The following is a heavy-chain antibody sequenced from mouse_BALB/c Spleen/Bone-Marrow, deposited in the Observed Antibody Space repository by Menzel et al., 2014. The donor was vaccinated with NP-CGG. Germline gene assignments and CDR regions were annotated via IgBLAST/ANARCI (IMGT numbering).Heavy chain of an antibody. CDR2: IDPANGNT. D-gene: IGHD1-1*01. CDR1: GFNIXDTY. Sequence: VQLQQPGAELVKPGASVKLSCTASGFNIXDTYMHWVKQRPEQGLEWIGRIDPANGNTKYDPKFQGKATITADTSSNTAYLQLSSLTSEDTAVYYCARYYYGSSYAMDYWGQGTSVTVSS. CDR3: ARYYYGSSYAMDY. J-gene: IGHJ4*01. V-gene: IGHV14-3*02.